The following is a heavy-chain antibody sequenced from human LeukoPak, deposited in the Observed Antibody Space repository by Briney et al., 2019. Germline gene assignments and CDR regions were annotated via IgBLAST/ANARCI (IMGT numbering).Heavy chain of an antibody. CDR2: ISGSGGST. CDR1: GFTLSSYA. J-gene: IGHJ5*02. D-gene: IGHD3-3*01. Sequence: PGGSLRLSCAASGFTLSSYAMSWVRQAPGKGLEWVSAISGSGGSTYYADSVKGRFTISRDNSKNTLYLQMNSLRAEDTAVYYCANWRASYDFETYNWFDPWGQGTLVTVSS. V-gene: IGHV3-23*01. CDR3: ANWRASYDFETYNWFDP.